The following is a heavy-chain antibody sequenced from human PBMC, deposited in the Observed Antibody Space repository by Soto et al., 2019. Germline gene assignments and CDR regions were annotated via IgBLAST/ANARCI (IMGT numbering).Heavy chain of an antibody. CDR3: ARERGYCSGGSCLLDAFDI. J-gene: IGHJ3*02. V-gene: IGHV3-30-3*01. CDR2: ISYDGSKK. Sequence: QVQLVESGGGVVQPGRSLRLSCAASGFTFSSYAMHWVRQAPGKGLEWVAVISYDGSKKYYADSVKGRFTISRDNSRNTLYLQMNSLRAEDTAVYYCARERGYCSGGSCLLDAFDIWGQGTMVTVSS. D-gene: IGHD2-15*01. CDR1: GFTFSSYA.